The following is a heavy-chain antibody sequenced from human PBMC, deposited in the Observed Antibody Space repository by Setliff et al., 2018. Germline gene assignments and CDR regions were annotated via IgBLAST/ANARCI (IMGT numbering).Heavy chain of an antibody. CDR3: ARDRSSIAVAGGGVDY. V-gene: IGHV4-59*11. D-gene: IGHD6-19*01. CDR2: TYYSGST. Sequence: SETLSLTCTVPGGSISSHYWSWIRQPPGKGLEWIGSTYYSGSTNYNPSLKSRVTISVDTSKNQFSLKLSSVTAADTAVYYCARDRSSIAVAGGGVDYWGQGTLVTVSS. CDR1: GGSISSHY. J-gene: IGHJ4*02.